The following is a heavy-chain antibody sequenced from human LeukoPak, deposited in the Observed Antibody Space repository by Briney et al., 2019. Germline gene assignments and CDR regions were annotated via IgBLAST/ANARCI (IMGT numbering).Heavy chain of an antibody. CDR1: GGTFSSYA. Sequence: SVKVSCKASGGTFSSYAISWVRQAPGQGLEWMGGIIPIFGTANYAQKFQGRVTITADESTSTAYMELSSLRSEDTAVYYCARAEMAAYCGGDCYPYYFDYWGQGTLVTVSS. J-gene: IGHJ4*02. CDR2: IIPIFGTA. D-gene: IGHD2-21*01. CDR3: ARAEMAAYCGGDCYPYYFDY. V-gene: IGHV1-69*13.